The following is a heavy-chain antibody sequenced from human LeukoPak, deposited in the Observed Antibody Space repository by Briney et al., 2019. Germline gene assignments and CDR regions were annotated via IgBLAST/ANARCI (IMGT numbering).Heavy chain of an antibody. CDR3: ARLQPPDTVVVVAARDYYYYMDV. CDR2: IYYSGST. D-gene: IGHD2-15*01. CDR1: GGSISSSSYY. V-gene: IGHV4-39*01. Sequence: SETLSLTCAVSGGSISSSSYYWGWIRQPPGKGLEWIGSIYYSGSTYYNPSLKSRVTISVDTSKNQFSLKLSSVTAADTAVYYCARLQPPDTVVVVAARDYYYYMDVWGKGTTVTISS. J-gene: IGHJ6*03.